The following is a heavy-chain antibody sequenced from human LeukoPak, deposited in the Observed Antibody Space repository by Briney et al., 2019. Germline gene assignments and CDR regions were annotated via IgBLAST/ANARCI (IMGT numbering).Heavy chain of an antibody. Sequence: GGSLRLSCAASGFTFSSYAMSWVRQAPGKGLEWVSAISGSGGSTYYADPVKGRFTISRDNSKNTLYLQMNSLRAEDTAVYYCAKALLITMIVVVTPSDYWGQGTLVTVSS. CDR2: ISGSGGST. V-gene: IGHV3-23*01. J-gene: IGHJ4*02. CDR1: GFTFSSYA. D-gene: IGHD3-22*01. CDR3: AKALLITMIVVVTPSDY.